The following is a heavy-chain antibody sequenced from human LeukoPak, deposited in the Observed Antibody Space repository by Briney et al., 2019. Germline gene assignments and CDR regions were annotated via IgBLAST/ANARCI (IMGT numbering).Heavy chain of an antibody. D-gene: IGHD5-12*01. J-gene: IGHJ4*02. CDR2: IRYDGSNK. CDR1: GFTFSSYG. CDR3: AKGLGRYSGYDSPFDY. Sequence: GGSLRLSCAAPGFTFSSYGMYWVRQAPGKGVEWVALIRYDGSNKYYADSVKGRFTISRDNSKNTLYLQMNSLRAEDTAVYYCAKGLGRYSGYDSPFDYWGQGTLVTVSS. V-gene: IGHV3-30*02.